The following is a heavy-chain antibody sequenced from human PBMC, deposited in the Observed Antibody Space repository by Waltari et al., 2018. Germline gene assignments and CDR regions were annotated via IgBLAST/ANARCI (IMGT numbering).Heavy chain of an antibody. CDR3: ARRYDSSGYPQDY. Sequence: QVQLQPWGAGLLKPSETLSLTCAVYGGSFSGYYWRWIRQPPGKGLEWIGEINHSGSTNYNPALNSRVTISVDTSKNQFSLKLSSVTAADTTVYYCARRYDSSGYPQDYWGQGTLVTVSS. V-gene: IGHV4-34*01. D-gene: IGHD3-22*01. CDR1: GGSFSGYY. J-gene: IGHJ4*02. CDR2: INHSGST.